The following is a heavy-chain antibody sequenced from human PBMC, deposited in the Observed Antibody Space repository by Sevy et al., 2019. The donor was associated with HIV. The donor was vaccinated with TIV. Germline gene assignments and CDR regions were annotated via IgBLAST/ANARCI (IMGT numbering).Heavy chain of an antibody. Sequence: SETLSLTCAVHGGSFSGYYWSWIRESPGKGLEWIGEINDSGITNYNPSLKSRVTISVDTSKKEFALRLSSWTAADTAVYYCARSPPVVVVPGAPSWFDPWGQGTLVTVSS. D-gene: IGHD2-2*01. V-gene: IGHV4-34*01. CDR3: ARSPPVVVVPGAPSWFDP. CDR1: GGSFSGYY. J-gene: IGHJ5*02. CDR2: INDSGIT.